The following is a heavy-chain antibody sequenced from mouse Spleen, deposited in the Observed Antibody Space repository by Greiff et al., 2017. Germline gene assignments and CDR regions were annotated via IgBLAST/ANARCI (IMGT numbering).Heavy chain of an antibody. CDR3: TNYYDGSSYAMDY. CDR1: GYTFTSYW. Sequence: VQLQQSGTVLARPGASVKMSCKTSGYTFTSYWMHWVKQRPGQGLEWIGAIYPGNSDTSYNQKFKGKAKLTAVTSASTAYMELSSLTNEDSAVYYCTNYYDGSSYAMDYWGQGTSVTVSS. V-gene: IGHV1-5*01. CDR2: IYPGNSDT. J-gene: IGHJ4*01. D-gene: IGHD1-1*01.